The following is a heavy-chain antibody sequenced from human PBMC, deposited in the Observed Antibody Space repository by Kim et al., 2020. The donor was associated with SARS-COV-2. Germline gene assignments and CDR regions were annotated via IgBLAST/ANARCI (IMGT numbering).Heavy chain of an antibody. Sequence: GGSLRLSCAASGFTFRNSWMCWVRQAPRRGLEWVANINPVGSEKYYLDSVMGRFTTSRDNAKNSLSLEMNSLRDDDTAVYYCARFRQHVTSVAFDIWGQGTTVTVSS. V-gene: IGHV3-7*01. CDR3: ARFRQHVTSVAFDI. CDR1: GFTFRNSW. J-gene: IGHJ3*02. CDR2: INPVGSEK.